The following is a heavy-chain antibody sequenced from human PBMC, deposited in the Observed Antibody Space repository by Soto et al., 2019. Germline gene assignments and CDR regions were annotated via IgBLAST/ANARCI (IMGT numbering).Heavy chain of an antibody. V-gene: IGHV3-48*01. D-gene: IGHD6-13*01. J-gene: IGHJ6*02. Sequence: VQLVESGGALVQPGGSLRLSCAASGYSFDAYIMNWVRQAPGKGLEWVSSINPRGLTKFYADSVRGRFTISRDDASRSLFLQMNNLRAEETAVYYCATWYGNHYFGLDVWGRGTTVTVSS. CDR2: INPRGLTK. CDR3: ATWYGNHYFGLDV. CDR1: GYSFDAYI.